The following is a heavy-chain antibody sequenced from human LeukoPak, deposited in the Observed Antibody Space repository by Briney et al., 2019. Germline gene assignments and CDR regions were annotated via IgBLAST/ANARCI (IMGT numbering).Heavy chain of an antibody. J-gene: IGHJ6*02. CDR2: ISYLGDDQ. Sequence: GGPLRLSCAASGFTFSSYGIHWIRQAPGKGLEWVAVISYLGDDQFYAESVKGRFTISRDNSKKTVFLQMNSLRGEDTAIYYCAKDRSSGPHYYYGMDVWGQGTTVIVSS. V-gene: IGHV3-30*18. D-gene: IGHD6-25*01. CDR1: GFTFSSYG. CDR3: AKDRSSGPHYYYGMDV.